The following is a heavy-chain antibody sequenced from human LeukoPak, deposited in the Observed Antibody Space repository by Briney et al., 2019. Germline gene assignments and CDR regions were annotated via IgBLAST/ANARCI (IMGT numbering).Heavy chain of an antibody. J-gene: IGHJ4*02. Sequence: PSQTLSLTCAVSGGSISSGGYSWSWIRQPPGKGLEWIGYIYHSGSTYYNPSLKSRVTISVDRSKNQFSLKLSSVTAADTAVYYCARGGIAAAMGVDYWGQGTLVTVSS. CDR1: GGSISSGGYS. CDR2: IYHSGST. D-gene: IGHD6-13*01. V-gene: IGHV4-30-2*01. CDR3: ARGGIAAAMGVDY.